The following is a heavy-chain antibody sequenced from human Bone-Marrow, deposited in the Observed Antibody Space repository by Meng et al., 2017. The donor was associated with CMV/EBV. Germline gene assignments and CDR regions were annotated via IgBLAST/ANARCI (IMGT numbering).Heavy chain of an antibody. CDR1: GYSFTSYW. Sequence: GESLKISRKGSGYSFTSYWIGWVRQMPGKGLEWMGIIYPGDSDIRYRPSVQGQVTISADKSISTAYLQWRSLKASDTAKYYCARLPRNYYESNAFQARGDYWGQGTLVTVSS. CDR2: IYPGDSDI. CDR3: ARLPRNYYESNAFQARGDY. J-gene: IGHJ4*02. V-gene: IGHV5-51*01. D-gene: IGHD3-22*01.